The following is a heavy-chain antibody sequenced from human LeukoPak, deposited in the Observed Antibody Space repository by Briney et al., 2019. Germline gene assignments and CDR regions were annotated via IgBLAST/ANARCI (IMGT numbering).Heavy chain of an antibody. CDR2: ISSSSSYI. D-gene: IGHD3-3*01. CDR1: GFTFDDYA. V-gene: IGHV3-21*01. J-gene: IGHJ4*02. Sequence: PGRSLRLSCAASGFTFDDYAMHWVRQAPGKGLEWVSSISSSSSYIYYAGSVKGRFTISRDNAKNSLYLQMNSLRAEDTAVYYCARDDFWSGYPFDYWGQGTLVTVSS. CDR3: ARDDFWSGYPFDY.